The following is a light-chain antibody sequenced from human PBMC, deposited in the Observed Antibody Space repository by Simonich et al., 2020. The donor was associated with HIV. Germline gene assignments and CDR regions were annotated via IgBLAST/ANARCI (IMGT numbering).Light chain of an antibody. Sequence: NFVLTQPHSVSESPGKTVTISCTRSGGSIASNYVQWYQQRPGSAPTTVIYENNHRPSGVPDRFSGSIDSSSNSASLTISGVKTEDEADYYCQSYDSSIPVVFGGGTKLTVL. J-gene: IGLJ2*01. V-gene: IGLV6-57*03. CDR2: ENN. CDR1: GGSIASNY. CDR3: QSYDSSIPVV.